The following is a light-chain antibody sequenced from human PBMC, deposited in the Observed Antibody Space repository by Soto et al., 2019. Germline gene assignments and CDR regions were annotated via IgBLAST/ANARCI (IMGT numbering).Light chain of an antibody. CDR2: DAS. J-gene: IGKJ5*01. Sequence: EIVLTQSPATLSLSPGERATLSCRASQSVRRYLAWYQQKPGQAPRLLIYDASNRATGIPARFSGSGSGTDFTLTISGLEPEDFAVYYCQQRSDWPITFGQGTRLEIK. CDR1: QSVRRY. CDR3: QQRSDWPIT. V-gene: IGKV3-11*01.